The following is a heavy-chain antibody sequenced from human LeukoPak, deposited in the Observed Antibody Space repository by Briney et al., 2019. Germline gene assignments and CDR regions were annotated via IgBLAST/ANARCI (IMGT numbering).Heavy chain of an antibody. J-gene: IGHJ4*02. Sequence: SETLSLTCTVSGGSISSSSYSWGWIRQPPGKGLEWIGSIYYSGSTYYYPSLKSRVTISVDTSKNQFSLKLISVTAADTAVYYCARGLSDFWGQGTLVTVSS. CDR1: GGSISSSSYS. D-gene: IGHD3-10*01. CDR2: IYYSGST. CDR3: ARGLSDF. V-gene: IGHV4-39*01.